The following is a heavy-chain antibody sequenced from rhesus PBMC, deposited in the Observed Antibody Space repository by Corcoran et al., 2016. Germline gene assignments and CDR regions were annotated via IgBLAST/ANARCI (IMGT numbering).Heavy chain of an antibody. CDR1: GFTFSDHY. D-gene: IGHD3-28*01. V-gene: IGHV3-184*01. CDR2: IISKAYGGTA. J-gene: IGHJ4*01. CDR3: TRGYYDSGFLYYFDY. Sequence: EVQLVESGGGLVQPGGSLRLSCAASGFTFSDHYMYWARKPPGRGLEWVGFIISKAYGGTAEYAASGKGRFTISRDDSKSIAYLQMNSLKTEDTAVYYCTRGYYDSGFLYYFDYWGQGVLVTVSS.